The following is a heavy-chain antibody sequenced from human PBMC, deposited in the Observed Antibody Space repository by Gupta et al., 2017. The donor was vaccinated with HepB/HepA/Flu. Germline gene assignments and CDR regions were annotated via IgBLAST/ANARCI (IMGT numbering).Heavy chain of an antibody. CDR1: GGSISSYY. D-gene: IGHD1-26*01. CDR2: IYTSGST. V-gene: IGHV4-4*07. J-gene: IGHJ6*03. CDR3: ARERVPSEGATKWVYYYYYMDV. Sequence: QVQLQESGPGLVKPSETLSLTCTVSGGSISSYYWSWIRQPAGKGLEWIGRIYTSGSTNYNPSLKSRVTMSVDTSKNQFSLKLSSVTAADTAVYYCARERVPSEGATKWVYYYYYMDVGGKGTTVTVSS.